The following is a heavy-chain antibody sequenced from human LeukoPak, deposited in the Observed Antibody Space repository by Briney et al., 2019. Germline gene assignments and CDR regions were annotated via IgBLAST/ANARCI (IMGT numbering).Heavy chain of an antibody. D-gene: IGHD3-9*01. V-gene: IGHV3-30*03. Sequence: SGGSLRLSCAASGFTFSSYGMHWVRQAPGKGLEWVAVISYDGSNKYYADSVKGRFTISRDNSKNTLYLQMNSLRAEDTAVYYCATELRYFDPWYFDYWGQGTLVTVSS. CDR3: ATELRYFDPWYFDY. J-gene: IGHJ4*02. CDR2: ISYDGSNK. CDR1: GFTFSSYG.